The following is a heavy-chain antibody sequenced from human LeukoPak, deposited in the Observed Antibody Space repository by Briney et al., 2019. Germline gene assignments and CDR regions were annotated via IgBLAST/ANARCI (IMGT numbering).Heavy chain of an antibody. CDR1: GYSFSSYW. Sequence: GESLKISCKCSGYSFSSYWIGWVRQMPGKGLEWMGIIYPGDSDTRYSPSFQGQVTFSADKSISTAYLQWSSLKASDTAMYYCARRVAVAGTFDYWGQGTLVTVSS. D-gene: IGHD6-19*01. CDR3: ARRVAVAGTFDY. V-gene: IGHV5-51*01. CDR2: IYPGDSDT. J-gene: IGHJ4*02.